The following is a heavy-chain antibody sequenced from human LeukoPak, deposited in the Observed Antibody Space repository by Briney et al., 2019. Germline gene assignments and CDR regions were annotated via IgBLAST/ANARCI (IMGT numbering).Heavy chain of an antibody. J-gene: IGHJ4*02. Sequence: GGSLRLSCAASGFTFSNYAMSWVRQAPGKGLEWVSLISGSTGSTYYADSMKGRLTVSRDNSKNTLYLQMNSLRAEDTAVYYCAKGRNPYDSSGYYDLWGQGTLVTVSS. CDR2: ISGSTGST. CDR1: GFTFSNYA. V-gene: IGHV3-23*01. D-gene: IGHD3-22*01. CDR3: AKGRNPYDSSGYYDL.